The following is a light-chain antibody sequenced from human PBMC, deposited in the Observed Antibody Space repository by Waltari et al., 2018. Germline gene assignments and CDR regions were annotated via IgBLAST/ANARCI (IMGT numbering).Light chain of an antibody. CDR3: QQYSSSSMFS. Sequence: DIQMTQSPSTLSASVGERVTITCRASQSISTLVAWFQQKPGNPPKLLIYKTFNLERGVPSRFSGSGSGTEFTLTITSLQPDDFATYYCQQYSSSSMFSFGQGTKLEIK. CDR1: QSISTL. V-gene: IGKV1-5*03. CDR2: KTF. J-gene: IGKJ2*03.